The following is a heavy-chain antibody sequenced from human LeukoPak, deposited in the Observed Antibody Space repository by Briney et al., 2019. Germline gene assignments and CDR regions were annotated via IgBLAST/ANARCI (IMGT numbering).Heavy chain of an antibody. CDR3: VAVRGFYGMDV. V-gene: IGHV1-69*04. CDR1: GGTFSSYA. CDR2: IILILRIA. Sequence: SSVNVSCKAFGGTFSSYAISWVRQAPGQGLEWMGRIILILRIANYAQKFQGRVTITADKSTSTAYIELSSLRSDDTAVYYCVAVRGFYGMDVWGQEATVTVSS. D-gene: IGHD3-10*01. J-gene: IGHJ6*02.